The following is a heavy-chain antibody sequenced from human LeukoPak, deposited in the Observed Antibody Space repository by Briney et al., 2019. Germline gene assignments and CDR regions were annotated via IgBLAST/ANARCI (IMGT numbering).Heavy chain of an antibody. CDR2: ISRTGSTI. Sequence: GGSLRLSCAASGFTFTDYYMTWIRQAPGKGLEWLSSISRTGSTISYADSVKGRFTISRDNAKNSLYLQMNSLRGEDTAVYYCARIPYSSSLTDAFDIWGQGTMVTVYS. J-gene: IGHJ3*02. V-gene: IGHV3-11*04. D-gene: IGHD6-6*01. CDR3: ARIPYSSSLTDAFDI. CDR1: GFTFTDYY.